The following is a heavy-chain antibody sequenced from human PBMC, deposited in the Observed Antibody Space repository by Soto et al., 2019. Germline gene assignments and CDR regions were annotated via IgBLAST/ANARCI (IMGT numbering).Heavy chain of an antibody. D-gene: IGHD3-10*01. V-gene: IGHV3-23*01. CDR2: ISNDGSIT. CDR3: AKWSGFGDA. Sequence: PGGSLRLSCAASGFILGSNSMAWVRQAPGERLQWISGISNDGSITFYVDSVRGRFTISRDTSRNTLYLQMDSLRVEDTALYFCAKWSGFGDAWGQGTLVTVSS. CDR1: GFILGSNS. J-gene: IGHJ5*02.